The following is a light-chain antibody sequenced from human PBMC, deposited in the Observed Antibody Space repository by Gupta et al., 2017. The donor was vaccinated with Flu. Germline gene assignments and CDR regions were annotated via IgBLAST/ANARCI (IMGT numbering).Light chain of an antibody. Sequence: SYDVTQPPSVSVSPGQTARITCSGDALPKQYAYWYQQKPGQAPLLVIYKDTERPSGIPERFSGSSSGTTVTLTISGVQAEDEADYYCQSADNSGTSLVFGGGTKLTVL. CDR2: KDT. CDR1: ALPKQY. V-gene: IGLV3-25*02. J-gene: IGLJ3*02. CDR3: QSADNSGTSLV.